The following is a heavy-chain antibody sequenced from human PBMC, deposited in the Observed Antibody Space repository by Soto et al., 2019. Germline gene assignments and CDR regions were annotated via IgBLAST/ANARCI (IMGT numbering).Heavy chain of an antibody. D-gene: IGHD4-17*01. Sequence: GGSLRLSCAASGFTLRSYAMSWVRQAPGKGLEWVSAISGSGSSTYYADSVKGRFTISRDNSKNTLFLQMNSLRAEDTAVYYCAKAPTVTTRVSFFDYWGQGALVTVS. CDR2: ISGSGSST. V-gene: IGHV3-23*01. J-gene: IGHJ4*02. CDR3: AKAPTVTTRVSFFDY. CDR1: GFTLRSYA.